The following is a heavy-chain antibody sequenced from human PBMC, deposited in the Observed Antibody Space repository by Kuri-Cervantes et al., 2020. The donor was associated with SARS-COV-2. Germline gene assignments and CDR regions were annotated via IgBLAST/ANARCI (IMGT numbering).Heavy chain of an antibody. CDR3: ARDRRVCSGGSCYYYYGMDV. Sequence: SVKVSCKASGGTFSSYAISWVRQAPGQGLEWMGGIIPIFGTANYAQKFQGRVTMTRDTSISTAHMELSRLRSDDTAVYYCARDRRVCSGGSCYYYYGMDVWGQGTTVTVSS. V-gene: IGHV1-69*05. CDR2: IIPIFGTA. D-gene: IGHD2-15*01. CDR1: GGTFSSYA. J-gene: IGHJ6*02.